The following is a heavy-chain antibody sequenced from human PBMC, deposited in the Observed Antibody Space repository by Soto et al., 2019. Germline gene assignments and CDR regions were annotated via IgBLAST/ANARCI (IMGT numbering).Heavy chain of an antibody. D-gene: IGHD3-9*01. J-gene: IGHJ4*02. CDR2: IHNSGSI. CDR3: ARVGERWQYFDWFYYFDS. V-gene: IGHV4-59*01. Sequence: PSETLSLTCSVSNGSISSDYWSWIRQPPGKGLEWIGYIHNSGSINYNPSLKSRLTISLDTSKNQISLRVRSVTAADTAVYYCARVGERWQYFDWFYYFDSWGQGALVTVSS. CDR1: NGSISSDY.